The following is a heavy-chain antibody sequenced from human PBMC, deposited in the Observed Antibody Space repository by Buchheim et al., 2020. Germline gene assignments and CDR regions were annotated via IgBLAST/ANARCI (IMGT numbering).Heavy chain of an antibody. Sequence: EVQLVESGGGLVQPGGSLRLSCAASGFTFSSYSMNWVRQAAGKGLEWVSYIISSGDTIYYADSVKGRFTISRDNAKNSLYLQMNSLRAEDTAVYYCARFLTHCSGGNCYFGFDYWSHGTL. V-gene: IGHV3-48*01. J-gene: IGHJ4*01. CDR2: IISSGDTI. CDR1: GFTFSSYS. D-gene: IGHD2-15*01. CDR3: ARFLTHCSGGNCYFGFDY.